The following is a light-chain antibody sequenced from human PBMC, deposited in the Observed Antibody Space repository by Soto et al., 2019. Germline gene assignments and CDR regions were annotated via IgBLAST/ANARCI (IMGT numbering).Light chain of an antibody. CDR1: SSDVGGHNY. CDR3: SSFTNSGTVV. CDR2: EVN. V-gene: IGLV2-14*01. Sequence: QSALTQPASVSGSPGQSITISCTGTSSDVGGHNYVSWYQQHPGKAPKNMIYEVNNGPSGVSDRFSGSKSGNTASLTISGLQAEDEAYYYCSSFTNSGTVVFGGGTKQTVL. J-gene: IGLJ2*01.